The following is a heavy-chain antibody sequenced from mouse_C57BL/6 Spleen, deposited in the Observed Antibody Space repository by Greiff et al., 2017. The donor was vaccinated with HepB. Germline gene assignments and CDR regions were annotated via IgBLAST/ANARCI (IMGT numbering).Heavy chain of an antibody. D-gene: IGHD1-1*01. CDR1: GYAFSSSW. CDR2: IYPGDGDT. CDR3: AAPITTVVAYYFDY. Sequence: VKLKQSGPELVKPGASVKISCKASGYAFSSSWMNWVKQRPGKGLEWIGRIYPGDGDTNYNGKFKGKATLTAAKSSSTAYMQLSSLTSEDSAVYFCAAPITTVVAYYFDYWGQGTTLTVSS. V-gene: IGHV1-82*01. J-gene: IGHJ2*01.